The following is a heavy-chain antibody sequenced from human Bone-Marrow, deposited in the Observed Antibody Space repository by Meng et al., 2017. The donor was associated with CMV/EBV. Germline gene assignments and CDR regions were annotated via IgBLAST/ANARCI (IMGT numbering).Heavy chain of an antibody. CDR2: INPKSGDT. V-gene: IGHV1-2*02. CDR3: AKNFYSGNYFPWPDP. D-gene: IGHD1-26*01. CDR1: GYTFTRFY. J-gene: IGHJ5*02. Sequence: ASVKVFCKTSGYTFTRFYLHWVRQAPGQGLEWMGWINPKSGDTNYAQRFQGRVTMTRDTSISTAYMELSRLTSDDTAVYYCAKNFYSGNYFPWPDPWGQGTLVTVSS.